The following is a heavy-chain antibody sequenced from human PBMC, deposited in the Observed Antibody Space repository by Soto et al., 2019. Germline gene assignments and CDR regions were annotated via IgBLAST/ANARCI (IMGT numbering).Heavy chain of an antibody. V-gene: IGHV4-39*01. Sequence: QLQLQESGPGLVKPSETLSLTCTVSGGSISSSSYYWGWIRQPPGKGLEWIGSIYYSGSTYYNPSLKSRVTISVDTSKNQFSLKLSSVTAADTAVYYCARHLGIVLMVYAITPNWFDPWGQGTLVTVSS. CDR3: ARHLGIVLMVYAITPNWFDP. J-gene: IGHJ5*02. D-gene: IGHD2-8*01. CDR1: GGSISSSSYY. CDR2: IYYSGST.